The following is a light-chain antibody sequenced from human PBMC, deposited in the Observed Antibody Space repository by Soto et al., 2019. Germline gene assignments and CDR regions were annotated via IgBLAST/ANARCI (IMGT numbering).Light chain of an antibody. J-gene: IGKJ1*01. CDR1: QIISNTY. CDR2: GAS. Sequence: EIVLTQSLGTLSLSPGERATLSCRASQIISNTYLAWYQQKPGQAPRLLIYGASSRATRIPDRFSGSGSGTDFTLTISRLEPEDFAVYYCQQYASSPLTFGQGTKVEIK. CDR3: QQYASSPLT. V-gene: IGKV3-20*01.